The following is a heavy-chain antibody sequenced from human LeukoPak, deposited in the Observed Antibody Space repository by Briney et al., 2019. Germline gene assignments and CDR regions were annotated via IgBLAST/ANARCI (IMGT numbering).Heavy chain of an antibody. CDR2: IYTSGST. J-gene: IGHJ4*02. V-gene: IGHV4-4*07. Sequence: PSETLSLTCTVSGGSISSHYWSWIRQPAGKGLEWIGRIYTSGSTNYNPSLKSRVTMSVDTSKNQFSLKLSSVTAADTAVYYCARDPGGNYDFWSGSPTYYFDYWGQGTLVTVSS. CDR1: GGSISSHY. D-gene: IGHD3-3*01. CDR3: ARDPGGNYDFWSGSPTYYFDY.